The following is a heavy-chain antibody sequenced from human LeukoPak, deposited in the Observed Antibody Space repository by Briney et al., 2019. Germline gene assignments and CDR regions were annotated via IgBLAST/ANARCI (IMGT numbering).Heavy chain of an antibody. CDR3: ARVSSARNGFDY. J-gene: IGHJ4*02. CDR2: IYYSGST. V-gene: IGHV4-31*03. Sequence: SETLSLTCTVSGGSLSSGGYYWSWIRHHPGMGLEWIGSIYYSGSTYYTPSLRGRVNISVDTSKSQFALNLTSVTAADTAVYYCARVSSARNGFDYWGQGTLVTASS. D-gene: IGHD1-14*01. CDR1: GGSLSSGGYY.